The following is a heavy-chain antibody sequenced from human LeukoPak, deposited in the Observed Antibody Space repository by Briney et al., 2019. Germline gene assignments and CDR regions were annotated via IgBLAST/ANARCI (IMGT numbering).Heavy chain of an antibody. V-gene: IGHV1-24*01. CDR3: ATGGSTTENLRFLYQGY. CDR2: FDPEDGET. CDR1: GYTLTELS. J-gene: IGHJ4*02. D-gene: IGHD3-3*01. Sequence: ASVKVSCKVSGYTLTELSMHWVRQAPGKGLEWMGGFDPEDGETIYAQKFQGRVTMTGDTSTDTAYTELSSLRSEDTAVYYCATGGSTTENLRFLYQGYWGQGTLVTVSS.